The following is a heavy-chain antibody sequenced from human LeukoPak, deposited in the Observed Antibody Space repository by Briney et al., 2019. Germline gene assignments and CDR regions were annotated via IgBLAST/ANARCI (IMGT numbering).Heavy chain of an antibody. D-gene: IGHD4-17*01. V-gene: IGHV4-30-2*01. J-gene: IGHJ4*02. CDR1: GGSISSGGFS. CDR2: IYHRGGI. CDR3: ARGNGDPPFFDY. Sequence: SQTLSLTCAVSGGSISSGGFSWSWIRQPPGKGLEWIGYIYHRGGIYYNPSLKSRVTISVDRSKNQFSLKLSSVTAADTAIYYCARGNGDPPFFDYWGQGTLVTVSS.